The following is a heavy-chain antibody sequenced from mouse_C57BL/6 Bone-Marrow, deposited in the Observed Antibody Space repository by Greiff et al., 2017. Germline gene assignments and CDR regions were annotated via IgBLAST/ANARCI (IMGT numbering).Heavy chain of an antibody. V-gene: IGHV1-69*01. J-gene: IGHJ3*01. CDR2: IDPSDSYT. Sequence: QVQLQQPGAELVMPGASVKLSCKASGYTFTSYWMHWVKQRPEQGLEWIGKIDPSDSYTNYNQKFKGKATLTVDKSSSTAYMQLSSLTSEDSAVYDGARRGVTTPLAYWGQGTLGTVSA. D-gene: IGHD2-2*01. CDR3: ARRGVTTPLAY. CDR1: GYTFTSYW.